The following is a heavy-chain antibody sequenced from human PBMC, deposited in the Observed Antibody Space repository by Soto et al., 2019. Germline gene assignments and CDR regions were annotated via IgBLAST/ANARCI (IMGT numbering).Heavy chain of an antibody. CDR2: ISYDGSNE. V-gene: IGHV3-30*04. CDR1: GFTFSSYA. D-gene: IGHD6-13*01. J-gene: IGHJ6*02. Sequence: RLSCAASGFTFSSYAMHWVRQAPGKGLEWVAVISYDGSNEDYADTVKGRFTISRDNSKNTLFLQMNSLRPEDTTMYYCARGEYSSSWFSSYYYGMDVWGQGTTVTVSS. CDR3: ARGEYSSSWFSSYYYGMDV.